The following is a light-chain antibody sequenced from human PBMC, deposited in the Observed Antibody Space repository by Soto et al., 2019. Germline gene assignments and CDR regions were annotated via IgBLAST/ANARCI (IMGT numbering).Light chain of an antibody. CDR1: QNVNSN. Sequence: EIVMTQSPATLSVSPGERATLSCRASQNVNSNLAWYQQKPGQAPRLLIYGASTRATGIPARFSGSGSGTEFTLTISSLQSEDFAVYYCQQYNTWPLITFGQGTRLEIK. V-gene: IGKV3-15*01. J-gene: IGKJ5*01. CDR3: QQYNTWPLIT. CDR2: GAS.